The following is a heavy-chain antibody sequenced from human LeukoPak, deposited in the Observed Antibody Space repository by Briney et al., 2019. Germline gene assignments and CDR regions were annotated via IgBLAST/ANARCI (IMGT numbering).Heavy chain of an antibody. D-gene: IGHD6-13*01. CDR3: ARDTPIAAAGTYFDP. J-gene: IGHJ5*02. CDR2: IYYSGST. CDR1: GGSISSYY. Sequence: SETLSLTCTVSGGSISSYYRSWIRQPPGKGLEWIGYIYYSGSTNYNPSLKSRVTISVDTSKDQFSLKLSSVTAADTAVYYCARDTPIAAAGTYFDPWGQGTLVTVSS. V-gene: IGHV4-59*01.